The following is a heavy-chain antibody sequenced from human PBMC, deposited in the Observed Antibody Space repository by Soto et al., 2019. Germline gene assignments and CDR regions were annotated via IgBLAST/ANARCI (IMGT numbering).Heavy chain of an antibody. CDR3: AREKRANGYFDY. J-gene: IGHJ4*02. Sequence: EVQLVESGGGLVQTGGSLRLSCAASGFTFSAYWMSWVRQAPGKGLEWVANIKQAGSEKYYVDSVNGRFIISRDDAKNSLSRLVNSLRVEDTAVYYCAREKRANGYFDYWGQGTLVTVSS. CDR2: IKQAGSEK. D-gene: IGHD6-25*01. V-gene: IGHV3-7*01. CDR1: GFTFSAYW.